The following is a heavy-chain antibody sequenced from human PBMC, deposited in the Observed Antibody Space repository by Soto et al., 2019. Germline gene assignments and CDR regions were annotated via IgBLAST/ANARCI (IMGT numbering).Heavy chain of an antibody. J-gene: IGHJ4*02. Sequence: ASVKVSCKASGYTFTSYAMHWVRQAPGQRLEWMGWINAGNGNTKFSQKFQGRVTITRDTSASTAYMELGSLRSEDTAVYYCARAPGGTDGTGDYWGQGTLVTVSS. CDR3: ARAPGGTDGTGDY. D-gene: IGHD2-15*01. CDR2: INAGNGNT. V-gene: IGHV1-3*01. CDR1: GYTFTSYA.